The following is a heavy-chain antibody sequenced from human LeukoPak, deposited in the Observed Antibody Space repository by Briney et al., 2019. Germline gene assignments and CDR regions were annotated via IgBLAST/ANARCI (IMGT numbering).Heavy chain of an antibody. V-gene: IGHV4-39*01. CDR2: IYYSGSI. CDR3: ARIVRSGYDLYFDY. CDR1: GVSISSSSYY. D-gene: IGHD5-12*01. J-gene: IGHJ4*02. Sequence: SETLSLTCTVSGVSISSSSYYWGWIRPPPRKGLEWIGSIYYSGSIYYNPSLKSRVTISVDTSKNQFSLKLSSVTAADTAVYYCARIVRSGYDLYFDYWGQGTLVTVSS.